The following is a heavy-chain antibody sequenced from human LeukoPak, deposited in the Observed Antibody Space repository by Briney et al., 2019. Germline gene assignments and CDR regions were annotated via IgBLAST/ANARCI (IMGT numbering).Heavy chain of an antibody. D-gene: IGHD2-15*01. CDR2: VFHTGDS. Sequence: SETLSLTCAVSGDSVNFSYWSWIRQPPGKGLEWIGYVFHTGDSNCNPSLKRRVTMSLDTSKNQLSLRLTSVTAADTAVYYCARHPFATPFDRWGRGTLVTVSS. CDR1: GDSVNFSY. CDR3: ARHPFATPFDR. J-gene: IGHJ5*02. V-gene: IGHV4-59*08.